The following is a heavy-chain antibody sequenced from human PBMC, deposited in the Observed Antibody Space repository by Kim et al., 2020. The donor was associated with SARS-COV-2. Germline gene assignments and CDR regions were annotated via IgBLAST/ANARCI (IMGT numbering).Heavy chain of an antibody. CDR1: GFTFSGYA. V-gene: IGHV3-23*01. CDR2: ISGSGGST. J-gene: IGHJ6*02. CDR3: AKTIWFGELLRHGMDV. D-gene: IGHD3-10*01. Sequence: GGSLRLSCAASGFTFSGYAMSWVRQAPGKGLEWVSAISGSGGSTYYADSVKGRFTISRDNSKNTLYLQMNSLRAEDTAVYYCAKTIWFGELLRHGMDVWGQGTTVTVSS.